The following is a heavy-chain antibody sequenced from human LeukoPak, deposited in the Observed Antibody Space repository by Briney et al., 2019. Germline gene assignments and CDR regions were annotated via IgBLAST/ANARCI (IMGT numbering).Heavy chain of an antibody. V-gene: IGHV1-2*02. D-gene: IGHD6-19*01. CDR2: FNPNSGDT. Sequence: GASVKVSCKASGYTFTGYYMHWVRQAPGQGLEWMGWFNPNSGDTNYAQKFQGRVTVTRDTSISTAYMELSWLRSGDTAVYYCARVGSSGWYVHPTLDYWGQGTLVTVSS. CDR1: GYTFTGYY. CDR3: ARVGSSGWYVHPTLDY. J-gene: IGHJ4*02.